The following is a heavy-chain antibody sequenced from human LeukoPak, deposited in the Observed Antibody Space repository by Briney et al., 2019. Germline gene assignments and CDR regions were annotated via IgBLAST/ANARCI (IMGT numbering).Heavy chain of an antibody. CDR2: IYHSGST. CDR1: GGSISSSNW. D-gene: IGHD5-18*01. J-gene: IGHJ5*02. V-gene: IGHV4-4*02. Sequence: SETLSLTCAVSGGSISSSNWWSWVRQPPGKGLEWIGEIYHSGSTNYNPSLKSRVTISVDKSKNQFSLKLSSATAADTAVYYCARLDTAISDHLLNWFDPWGQGTLVTVSS. CDR3: ARLDTAISDHLLNWFDP.